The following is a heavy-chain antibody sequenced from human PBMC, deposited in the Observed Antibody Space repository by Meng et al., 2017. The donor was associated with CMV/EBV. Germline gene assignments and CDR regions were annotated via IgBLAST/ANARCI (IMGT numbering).Heavy chain of an antibody. CDR2: IYPGDSDT. D-gene: IGHD3-22*01. CDR1: GYGFTSYW. V-gene: IGHV5-51*01. Sequence: GGSLRLSCKGSGYGFTSYWIGWVRQMPGKGLEWMGIIYPGDSDTRYSPSFQGQVTISADKSISTAYLQWSSLKASDTAMYYCARQPYYYDSSGYYRGDFDYWGQGTLVTVSS. CDR3: ARQPYYYDSSGYYRGDFDY. J-gene: IGHJ4*02.